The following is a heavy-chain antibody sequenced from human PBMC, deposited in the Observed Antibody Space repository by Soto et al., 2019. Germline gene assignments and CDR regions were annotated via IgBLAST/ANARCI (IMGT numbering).Heavy chain of an antibody. J-gene: IGHJ6*02. D-gene: IGHD5-18*01. V-gene: IGHV3-74*01. Sequence: PGGSLRLSCAASGFTFSSYWMHWVRQAPGKGLVWVSRINSDGSSTSYADSVKGRFTISRDNAKNTLYLQMNSLRAEDTAVYYWARGGNTAMVFYYYYGMDVWGQGTTVTVSS. CDR3: ARGGNTAMVFYYYYGMDV. CDR2: INSDGSST. CDR1: GFTFSSYW.